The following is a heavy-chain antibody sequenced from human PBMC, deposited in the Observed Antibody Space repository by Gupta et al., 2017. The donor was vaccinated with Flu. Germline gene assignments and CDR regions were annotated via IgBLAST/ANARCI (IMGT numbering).Heavy chain of an antibody. J-gene: IGHJ4*02. V-gene: IGHV3-23*01. CDR1: GFTFPNYA. CDR3: AKIEGTEY. Sequence: DVPLLESGGGLVQPGGSLRLSCAASGFTFPNYAMSWVRQAPGKGLEWVSSISASGGSRYFADSVKGRFTISRDNSKYTLYLQMNSVTAEDTAIYYCAKIEGTEYWGQGTLVTVSS. D-gene: IGHD3-10*01. CDR2: ISASGGSR.